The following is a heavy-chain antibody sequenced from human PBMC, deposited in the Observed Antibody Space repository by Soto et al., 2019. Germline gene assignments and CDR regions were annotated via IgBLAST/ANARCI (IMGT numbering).Heavy chain of an antibody. Sequence: SVKVSCKASGGTFSSYAISWVRQAPGQGLEWMGGIIPIFGTANYAQKFQGRVTITADESTSTAYMELSSLRSEDTAVYYCARGGGTMVRGVIIRARYYYYYGMDVWGQGTTVTVSS. V-gene: IGHV1-69*13. D-gene: IGHD3-10*01. J-gene: IGHJ6*02. CDR1: GGTFSSYA. CDR3: ARGGGTMVRGVIIRARYYYYYGMDV. CDR2: IIPIFGTA.